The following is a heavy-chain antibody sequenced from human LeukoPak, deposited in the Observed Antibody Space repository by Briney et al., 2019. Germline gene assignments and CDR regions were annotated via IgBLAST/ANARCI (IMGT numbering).Heavy chain of an antibody. CDR1: GFTFSIYD. Sequence: GGSLRLSCAASGFTFSIYDMHWVRQAPGKGLEWLAFIRYDGSNKYYTDSVKGRFTISRDNSKNTPYLQMNSLRAEDTAVYYCAKVGATLWSFDYWGQGTLVTVSS. J-gene: IGHJ4*02. CDR3: AKVGATLWSFDY. D-gene: IGHD2-21*01. CDR2: IRYDGSNK. V-gene: IGHV3-30*02.